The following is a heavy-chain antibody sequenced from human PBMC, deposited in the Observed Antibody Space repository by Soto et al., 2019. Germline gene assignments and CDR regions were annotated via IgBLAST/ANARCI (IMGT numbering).Heavy chain of an antibody. J-gene: IGHJ4*02. CDR3: ARAGSTWPYFFDY. D-gene: IGHD6-13*01. Sequence: QVQLQESGPGLVKPSETLSLTCTVSGGSISSSYWTWIRQPPGKGLEWVGYVYYSGTTYYNPSLQSRVTISVDPSKNQFSLKVKSVTAADTAIYYCARAGSTWPYFFDYWGPGSLVTVSS. CDR1: GGSISSSY. V-gene: IGHV4-59*01. CDR2: VYYSGTT.